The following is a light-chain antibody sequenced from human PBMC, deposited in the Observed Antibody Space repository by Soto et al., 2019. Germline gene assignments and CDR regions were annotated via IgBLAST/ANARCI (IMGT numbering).Light chain of an antibody. J-gene: IGLJ1*01. Sequence: LTQPASVSGSPGQSISISCTGTSSDIGDYNFVSWYQHHPGKPPKVIIYEVSNRPSGVSHRFAGSKSGNTASLTISGLQAEDEADYYCSSYKYDTVIPFVFGSGTKVTVL. CDR3: SSYKYDTVIPFV. CDR1: SSDIGDYNF. V-gene: IGLV2-14*01. CDR2: EVS.